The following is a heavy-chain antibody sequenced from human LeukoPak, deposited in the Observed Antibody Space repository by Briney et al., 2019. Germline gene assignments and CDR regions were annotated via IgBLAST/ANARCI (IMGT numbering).Heavy chain of an antibody. J-gene: IGHJ5*02. V-gene: IGHV3-7*01. CDR2: MKRDGSEI. Sequence: GGSLRLSCSASGFTFSTYWMSWVRQAPGKGLEWVANMKRDGSEIYYVDSVRGRFTISRDNARNSLYLQMNSLRAEDTAVYYCATGVGATQILTWGQGTLVTVSS. CDR1: GFTFSTYW. D-gene: IGHD1-26*01. CDR3: ATGVGATQILT.